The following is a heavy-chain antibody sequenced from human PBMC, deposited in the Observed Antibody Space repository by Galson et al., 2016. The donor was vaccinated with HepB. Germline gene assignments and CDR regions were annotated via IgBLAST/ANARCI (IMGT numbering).Heavy chain of an antibody. V-gene: IGHV1-2*07. Sequence: SVKVSCKASGYTFTNYFMYCVRQAPGQGLAWMAWSNPNGGDTDYSHKFQGMVTLTSDTSMRTVYMEMSRLRSVDTAVYYSTRFNSAFGVVIPFDYWGQGALVTISS. CDR1: GYTFTNYF. J-gene: IGHJ4*02. CDR2: SNPNGGDT. CDR3: TRFNSAFGVVIPFDY. D-gene: IGHD3-3*01.